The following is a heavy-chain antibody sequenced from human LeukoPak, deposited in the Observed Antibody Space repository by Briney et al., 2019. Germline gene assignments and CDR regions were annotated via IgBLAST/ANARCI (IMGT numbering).Heavy chain of an antibody. CDR3: AKVDSSERSGIWTVFDV. D-gene: IGHD3-3*01. V-gene: IGHV3-23*01. CDR1: GFSIRLYV. CDR2: ISGSGTST. J-gene: IGHJ3*01. Sequence: PGGSLRLSCAASGFSIRLYVMSWVRQAPGKGLEWVSDISGSGTSTHYADSVKGRFTISRDNSKKTLNLQMNSLTAEDTAVYYCAKVDSSERSGIWTVFDVWGRGTMVTVSS.